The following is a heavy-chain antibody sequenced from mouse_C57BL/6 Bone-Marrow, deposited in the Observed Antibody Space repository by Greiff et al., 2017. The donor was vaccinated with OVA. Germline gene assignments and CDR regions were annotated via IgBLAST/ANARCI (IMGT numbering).Heavy chain of an antibody. CDR2: IYPRSGNT. CDR3: ARYSSGYVAWFAY. V-gene: IGHV1-81*01. J-gene: IGHJ3*01. Sequence: VQLQESGAELARPGASVKLSCKASGYTFTSYGISWVKQRTGQGLEWIGEIYPRSGNTYYNEKFKGKATLTADKSSSTAYMELRSLTSEDSAVYFSARYSSGYVAWFAYWGQGTLVTVSA. D-gene: IGHD3-2*02. CDR1: GYTFTSYG.